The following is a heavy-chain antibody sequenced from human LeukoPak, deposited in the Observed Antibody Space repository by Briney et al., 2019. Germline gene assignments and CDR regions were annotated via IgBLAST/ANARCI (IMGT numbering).Heavy chain of an antibody. Sequence: NPSETLSLTCTVSGGSISSSSYYWGWIRQPPGKGLEWIGSIYYSGSTNYNPSLKSRVTISVDTSKNQFSLKLSSVTAADTAVYYCARGREILWFGELLPHFDYWGQGTLVSVSS. CDR1: GGSISSSSYY. CDR2: IYYSGST. D-gene: IGHD3-10*01. V-gene: IGHV4-39*07. CDR3: ARGREILWFGELLPHFDY. J-gene: IGHJ4*02.